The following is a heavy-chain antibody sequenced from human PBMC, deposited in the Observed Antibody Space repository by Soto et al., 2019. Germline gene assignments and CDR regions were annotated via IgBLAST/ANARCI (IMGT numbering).Heavy chain of an antibody. CDR2: ISAGSTNI. D-gene: IGHD6-6*01. Sequence: EVELVESGGGLVKPGGSLTLSCAASGFTFRTYYMIWVRQAPGKGLEWVSSISAGSTNIYSAPSVKGRFTISRDNAKNSLYLQINSLRAEDTAVYYCARQYPSSSRHFDHWGQGTLVTVSS. CDR1: GFTFRTYY. J-gene: IGHJ4*02. CDR3: ARQYPSSSRHFDH. V-gene: IGHV3-21*01.